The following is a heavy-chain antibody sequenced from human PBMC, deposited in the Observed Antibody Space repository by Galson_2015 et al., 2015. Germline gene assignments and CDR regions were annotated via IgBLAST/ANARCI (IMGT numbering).Heavy chain of an antibody. CDR3: AREPGNSGYDGLGY. CDR1: GFTFSTYR. D-gene: IGHD5-12*01. CDR2: ISSSSNTI. Sequence: SLRLSCAAFGFTFSTYRMNWVRQAPGKGLEWVSYISSSSNTIYYADSVKGRFTISRDNAKNSLYLQMNSLRDEDTAVYYCAREPGNSGYDGLGYWGQGTLVTVSS. J-gene: IGHJ4*02. V-gene: IGHV3-48*02.